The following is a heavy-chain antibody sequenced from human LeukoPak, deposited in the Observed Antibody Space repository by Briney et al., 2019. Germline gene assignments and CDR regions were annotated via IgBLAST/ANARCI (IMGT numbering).Heavy chain of an antibody. CDR2: NYYSGTT. J-gene: IGHJ6*03. V-gene: IGHV4-39*01. CDR1: GGSISTSSYY. CDR3: ARQVSDYFYYYMDV. Sequence: SETLSLTCTVSGGSISTSSYYWGWIRQPPGKGLEWIGTNYYSGTTYYNASLESRVTISEDTSRNRFSLMLSSVTAADTAIYYCARQVSDYFYYYMDVWGEGTTVIVSS.